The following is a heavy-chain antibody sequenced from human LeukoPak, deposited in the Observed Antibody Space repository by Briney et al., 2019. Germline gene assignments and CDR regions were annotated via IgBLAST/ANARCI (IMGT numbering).Heavy chain of an antibody. CDR2: IIPILGIA. D-gene: IGHD3-9*01. Sequence: GSSVKVSCKASGGTFSSYTISWVRQAPGQGLEWMGRIIPILGIANYAQKFQGRVTITADKSTSTAYMELSSLRPEDTAVYYCAREERHYDILTGYYTKGVFDYWGQGTLVTVSS. J-gene: IGHJ4*02. V-gene: IGHV1-69*04. CDR1: GGTFSSYT. CDR3: AREERHYDILTGYYTKGVFDY.